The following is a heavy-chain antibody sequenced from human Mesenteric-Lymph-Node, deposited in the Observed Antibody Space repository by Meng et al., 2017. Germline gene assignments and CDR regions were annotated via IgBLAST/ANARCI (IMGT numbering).Heavy chain of an antibody. CDR2: ISAYNGNT. J-gene: IGHJ4*02. CDR1: GYTFTGYG. CDR3: ARVSSYYVLRGHFDY. D-gene: IGHD1-26*01. V-gene: IGHV1-18*01. Sequence: QVQLVQAGAEVKKPGASVKVSCKASGYTFTGYGISWVRQAPGQGLEWMGWISAYNGNTNYAQKLQGRVTMTTDTSTSTAYMELRSLRSDDTAVYYCARVSSYYVLRGHFDYWGQGTLVTVSS.